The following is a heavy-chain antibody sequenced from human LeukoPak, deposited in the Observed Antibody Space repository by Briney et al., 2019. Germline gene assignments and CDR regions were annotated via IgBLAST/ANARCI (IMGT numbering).Heavy chain of an antibody. V-gene: IGHV1-2*02. CDR2: INLNSGGT. CDR3: ARAADTAMAHFDY. D-gene: IGHD5-18*01. CDR1: GYTFTGYY. J-gene: IGHJ4*02. Sequence: ALVKVSCKASGYTFTGYYMHWVRQAPGQGLEWMGWINLNSGGTNYAQKFQGRVTMTRDTSISTAYMELSRLRSDDTAVYYCARAADTAMAHFDYWGQGTLVTVSS.